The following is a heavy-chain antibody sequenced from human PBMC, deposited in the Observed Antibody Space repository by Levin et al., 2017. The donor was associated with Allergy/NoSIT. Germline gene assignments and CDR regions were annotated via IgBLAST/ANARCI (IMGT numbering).Heavy chain of an antibody. CDR1: GDTFSNYP. Sequence: SVKVSCKASGDTFSNYPITWVRQAPGQGLEWMGGIIPRFSAANYAHKFQGRVTFTADESTTTAYMELSGLISADTAVYYCARGLTGTTAYGYWGQGALVIVSS. J-gene: IGHJ4*02. V-gene: IGHV1-69*13. CDR2: IIPRFSAA. D-gene: IGHD1-7*01. CDR3: ARGLTGTTAYGY.